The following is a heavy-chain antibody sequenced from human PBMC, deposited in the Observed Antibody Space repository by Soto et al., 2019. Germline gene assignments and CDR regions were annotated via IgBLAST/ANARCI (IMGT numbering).Heavy chain of an antibody. D-gene: IGHD3-10*01. CDR2: ISAYNGNT. CDR1: GYTFTSYG. CDR3: ARVAVGYGSGTY. Sequence: ASVKVSCKASGYTFTSYGISWVRQAPGQGLEWMGWISAYNGNTNYAQKLQGRVTMTTDTSPSTAYMELRSLRSDDTAVYYCARVAVGYGSGTYWGQGTLVTVSS. J-gene: IGHJ4*02. V-gene: IGHV1-18*01.